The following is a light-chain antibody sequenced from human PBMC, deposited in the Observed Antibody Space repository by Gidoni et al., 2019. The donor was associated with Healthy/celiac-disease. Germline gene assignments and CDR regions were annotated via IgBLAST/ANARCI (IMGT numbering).Light chain of an antibody. CDR3: SSYAGSNNSYV. CDR2: EVS. J-gene: IGLJ1*01. Sequence: QSALTQPPSASGSPGQSVTISCTGTSSDVGGYNYGSWYQQHPGKAPKLMIYEVSKRPPGVPDRFFGSKSGNTASLTVSGLQAEDEADYYCSSYAGSNNSYVFGTGTKVTVL. CDR1: SSDVGGYNY. V-gene: IGLV2-8*01.